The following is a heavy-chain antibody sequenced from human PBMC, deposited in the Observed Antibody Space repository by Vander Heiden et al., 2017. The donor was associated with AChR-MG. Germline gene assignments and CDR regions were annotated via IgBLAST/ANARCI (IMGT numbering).Heavy chain of an antibody. CDR2: ISWNSGSK. CDR1: GFPFDDYA. D-gene: IGHD2-15*01. CDR3: AKDKVAD. V-gene: IGHV3-9*01. Sequence: EVQLVESGGGSVPPGRSLRPSCAASGFPFDDYAMHWVRQAPGKGLEWVSGISWNSGSKDYADSVKGRFTISRDNAKNYLFLQMNSLRAEDTALYYCAKDKVADWGQGTLVTVSS. J-gene: IGHJ4*02.